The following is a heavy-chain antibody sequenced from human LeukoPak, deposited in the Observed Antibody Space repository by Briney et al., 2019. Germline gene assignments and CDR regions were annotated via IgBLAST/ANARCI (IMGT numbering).Heavy chain of an antibody. Sequence: SETLSLTCAVYGGSFSGYYWSWIRQPPGKGLEWIGYIYYSGSTNYNPSLKSRVTISVDTSKNQFSLKLSSVTAADTAVYYCASSYSSSWYGKFDYWGQGTLVTVSS. V-gene: IGHV4-59*01. CDR1: GGSFSGYY. CDR2: IYYSGST. CDR3: ASSYSSSWYGKFDY. J-gene: IGHJ4*02. D-gene: IGHD6-13*01.